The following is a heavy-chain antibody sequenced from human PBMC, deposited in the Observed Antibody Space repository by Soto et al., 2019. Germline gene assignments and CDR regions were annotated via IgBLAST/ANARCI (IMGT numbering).Heavy chain of an antibody. CDR2: FDPEDGET. CDR1: GYTFTSYY. J-gene: IGHJ4*02. V-gene: IGHV1-24*01. CDR3: ATDYRYEYSSSAALFDY. D-gene: IGHD6-6*01. Sequence: ASVKVSCKASGYTFTSYYMHWVRQAPGQGLEWMGGFDPEDGETIYAQKFQGRVTMTEDTSTDTAYMELSSLRSEDTAVYYCATDYRYEYSSSAALFDYWGQGTLVTVSS.